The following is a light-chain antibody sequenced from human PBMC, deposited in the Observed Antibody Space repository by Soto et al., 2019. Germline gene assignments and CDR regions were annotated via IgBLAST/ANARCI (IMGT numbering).Light chain of an antibody. J-gene: IGKJ5*01. CDR2: GAS. Sequence: EIVMTQSPATLSVSPGERSTLSCRASQSVGINLAWYQQKHGQAPRLLIHGASTRATGIPARFSGSGSGTESTLTISSLQSEDLAVYYCQQYDSWPPITFGQGTRLEIK. CDR1: QSVGIN. V-gene: IGKV3-15*01. CDR3: QQYDSWPPIT.